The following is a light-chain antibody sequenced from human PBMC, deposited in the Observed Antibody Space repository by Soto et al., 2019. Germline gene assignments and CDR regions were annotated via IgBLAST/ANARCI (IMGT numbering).Light chain of an antibody. CDR3: AAWDDSLSGAYVL. J-gene: IGLJ2*01. Sequence: QSVLTQPPSASGTPGQRVTISCSGSSSNIGSNYVYWYQQLPGTAPKLLIYRNNQRPSGVPDRFSGSKSGTSASLAISGLRSEDEADYYCAAWDDSLSGAYVLFGGGTKVTVL. V-gene: IGLV1-47*01. CDR2: RNN. CDR1: SSNIGSNY.